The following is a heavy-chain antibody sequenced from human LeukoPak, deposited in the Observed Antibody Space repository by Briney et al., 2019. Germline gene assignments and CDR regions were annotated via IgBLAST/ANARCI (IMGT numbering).Heavy chain of an antibody. Sequence: PGGSLRLSCAASGFTFSSYAMSWVRQAPGKGLEWVSAISGSGGSTYYADSVKGRFTISRDNSENTLYLQMNSLRAEDTAVYYCAKRAPYYGGYVGYYFDYWGQGTLVTVSS. V-gene: IGHV3-23*01. CDR3: AKRAPYYGGYVGYYFDY. J-gene: IGHJ4*02. CDR2: ISGSGGST. CDR1: GFTFSSYA. D-gene: IGHD5-12*01.